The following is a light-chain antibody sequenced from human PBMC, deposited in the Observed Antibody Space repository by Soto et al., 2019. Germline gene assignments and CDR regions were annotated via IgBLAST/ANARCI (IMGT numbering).Light chain of an antibody. CDR2: GAS. V-gene: IGKV3-15*01. J-gene: IGKJ1*01. Sequence: ENGLTQSPGALSLSTGERATLSCRASQSVSSSYLAWYQQKPGQAPRLLIYGASTRATGIPARFSGSGSGTEFTLTISSLQSEDFAVYYCQQFNSWPPWTFGQGTKVDIK. CDR3: QQFNSWPPWT. CDR1: QSVSSSY.